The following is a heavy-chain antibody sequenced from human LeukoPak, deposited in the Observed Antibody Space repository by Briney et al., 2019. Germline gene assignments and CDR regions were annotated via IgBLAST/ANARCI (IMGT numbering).Heavy chain of an antibody. CDR3: ARNYPSEVVATPSLDYYYMDV. CDR1: GFTFSSYE. Sequence: GGSLRLSCAASGFTFSSYEMNWVRQAPGKGLEWVSYISSSGSTIYYADSVKGRFTISRDNAKNSLFLQMNSLRAEDTAVYYCARNYPSEVVATPSLDYYYMDVWGKGTTVTVSS. V-gene: IGHV3-48*03. D-gene: IGHD2-15*01. CDR2: ISSSGSTI. J-gene: IGHJ6*03.